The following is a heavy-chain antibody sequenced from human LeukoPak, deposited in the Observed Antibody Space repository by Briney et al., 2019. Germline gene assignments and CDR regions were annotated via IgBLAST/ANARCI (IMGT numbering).Heavy chain of an antibody. CDR2: INPSGGST. CDR3: AREGDLLLWFGEFFNHDAFDI. J-gene: IGHJ3*02. CDR1: GYTFTSYY. Sequence: ASVKVSCKASGYTFTSYYMHWVRQAPGQGLEWMGIINPSGGSTSYAQKFQGRVTMTRDMSTSTVYMELSSLRSEDTAVYYCAREGDLLLWFGEFFNHDAFDIWGQGTMVTVSS. D-gene: IGHD3-10*01. V-gene: IGHV1-46*01.